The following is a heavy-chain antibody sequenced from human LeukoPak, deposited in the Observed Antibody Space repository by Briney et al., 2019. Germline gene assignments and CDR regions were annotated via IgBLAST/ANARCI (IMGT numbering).Heavy chain of an antibody. Sequence: PGGSLRLSCTASGFTFGDYAMSWIRQAPGKGLEWVGFIRSKAYGGTTEYAASVKGRFTISRDDSKSIAYLQMNSLKAEDTAVYYCTRGRVGAVEATIASWGQGTLVTVSS. D-gene: IGHD1-26*01. V-gene: IGHV3-49*03. J-gene: IGHJ4*02. CDR2: IRSKAYGGTT. CDR3: TRGRVGAVEATIAS. CDR1: GFTFGDYA.